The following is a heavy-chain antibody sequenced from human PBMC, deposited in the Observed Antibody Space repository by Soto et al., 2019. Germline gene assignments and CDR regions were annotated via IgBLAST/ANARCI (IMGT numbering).Heavy chain of an antibody. D-gene: IGHD2-15*01. J-gene: IGHJ6*02. CDR3: ARDAVGYCSGGSCYYYYGMDV. CDR2: IYYSGST. CDR1: GGSISSYY. Sequence: QVQLQESGPGLVKPSETLSLTCTVSGGSISSYYWSWIRQPPGKGLEWIGYIYYSGSTNYNPSLTRRCTISVDTSKNQLLLKLSSVTAADTAVYYCARDAVGYCSGGSCYYYYGMDVWGQGTTVTVSS. V-gene: IGHV4-59*01.